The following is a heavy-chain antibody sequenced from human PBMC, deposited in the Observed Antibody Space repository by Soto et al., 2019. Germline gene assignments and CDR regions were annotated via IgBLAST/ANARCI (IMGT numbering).Heavy chain of an antibody. J-gene: IGHJ4*02. CDR2: ISGSGGST. Sequence: EVQLLESGGGLVQPGGSLRLSCAASGFTFSSYAMRWVRQAPVKGLEWVSAISGSGGSTYYADSVKGRFTISRDNSENTLYLQRNSLRAEDTAVYYCARRGSGSYYDYWGQGTLVTVSS. CDR1: GFTFSSYA. CDR3: ARRGSGSYYDY. D-gene: IGHD1-26*01. V-gene: IGHV3-23*01.